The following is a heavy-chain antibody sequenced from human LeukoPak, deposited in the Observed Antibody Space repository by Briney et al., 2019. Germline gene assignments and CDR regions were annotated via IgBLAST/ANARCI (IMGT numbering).Heavy chain of an antibody. CDR2: IYYSGST. D-gene: IGHD6-13*01. CDR3: ARGVKGSSWS. J-gene: IGHJ5*02. V-gene: IGHV4-59*01. CDR1: GGSISSYY. Sequence: SETLSLTCTVSGGSISSYYWSWIRQPPGKGLEWIGDIYYSGSTNYNPSLKSRVTISVDTSKNQFSLKLSSVTAADTAVYYCARGVKGSSWSWGQGTLVTVSS.